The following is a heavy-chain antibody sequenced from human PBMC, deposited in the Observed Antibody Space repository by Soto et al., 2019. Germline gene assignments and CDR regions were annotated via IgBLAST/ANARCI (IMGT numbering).Heavy chain of an antibody. CDR2: IDKVGTDS. J-gene: IGHJ6*03. V-gene: IGHV3-74*01. CDR1: EFTFSGRS. CDR3: ARGWFGPDV. D-gene: IGHD3-10*01. Sequence: EGQLVESGGGLVQPGGSLRLSCAASEFTFSGRSVHWVRQAPGKGRVWVSGIDKVGTDSPYADSVKGRLTSSRDNAKNTVYLQMNSLRVEDTAVYYCARGWFGPDVWGKGTTVTVSS.